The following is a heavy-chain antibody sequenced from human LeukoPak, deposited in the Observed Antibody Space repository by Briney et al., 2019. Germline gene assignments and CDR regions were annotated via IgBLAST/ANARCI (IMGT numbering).Heavy chain of an antibody. CDR1: GYTFTGYY. V-gene: IGHV1-2*02. Sequence: ASVTVSCKASGYTFTGYYMHWVRQAPGQGLELMGWINPNNGGTYYAQKLQGRVTMTRDTSISTAYMELTGLRSDDTAVYYCARAAYCGGDCYYYFDYWGQGTLVTGSS. CDR3: ARAAYCGGDCYYYFDY. CDR2: INPNNGGT. D-gene: IGHD2-21*02. J-gene: IGHJ4*02.